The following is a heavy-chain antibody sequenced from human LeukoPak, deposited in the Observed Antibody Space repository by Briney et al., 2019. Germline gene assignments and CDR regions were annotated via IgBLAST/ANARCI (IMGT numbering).Heavy chain of an antibody. CDR2: INSDGSTT. Sequence: RSGGSLRLSCAASGFTFSSYWMHWVRQAPGKGVVWVSRINSDGSTTSYADSVKGRFTISRDNAKNTLYLQMNGLRAEDTAVYYCARDSYGWGGAFDIWGQGTMVTVSS. D-gene: IGHD3-10*01. CDR1: GFTFSSYW. J-gene: IGHJ3*02. CDR3: ARDSYGWGGAFDI. V-gene: IGHV3-74*01.